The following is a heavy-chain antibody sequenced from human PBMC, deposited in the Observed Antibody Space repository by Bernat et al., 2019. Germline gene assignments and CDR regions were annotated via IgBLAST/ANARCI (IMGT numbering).Heavy chain of an antibody. CDR1: GFTFSSYA. CDR3: ARDARETTGGGVWFDI. V-gene: IGHV3-30*04. Sequence: VQLLESGGGLVQPGGSLRLSCAASGFTFSSYAMSWVRQAPGKGLEWVAVISYDGSNKYYADSVKGRFTISRDNSKNTLYLQMNSLRAEDTAVYYCARDARETTGGGVWFDIWGQGTMVTVSS. CDR2: ISYDGSNK. J-gene: IGHJ3*02. D-gene: IGHD2-15*01.